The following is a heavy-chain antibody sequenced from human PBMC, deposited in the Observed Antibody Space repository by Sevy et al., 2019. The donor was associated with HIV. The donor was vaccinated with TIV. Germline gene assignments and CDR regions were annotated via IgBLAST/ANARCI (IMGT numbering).Heavy chain of an antibody. CDR1: GFSLSTTEVG. J-gene: IGHJ3*02. CDR2: IYWNDDS. Sequence: SGPTLVNPTQTLTLTCTFSGFSLSTTEVGVGWIRQPPGKALEWLALIYWNDDSRYSPSLKSRLTITKDTSKNQVVLTMTNMDPMDTATYYCAHTSYDTSGYYNHDAFDIWGQGTMVTVSS. D-gene: IGHD3-22*01. CDR3: AHTSYDTSGYYNHDAFDI. V-gene: IGHV2-5*01.